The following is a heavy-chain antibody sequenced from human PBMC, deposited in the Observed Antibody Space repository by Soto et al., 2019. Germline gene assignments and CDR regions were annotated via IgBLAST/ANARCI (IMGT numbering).Heavy chain of an antibody. D-gene: IGHD1-26*01. CDR3: ARRGSGSYYDY. CDR2: ISGSGGST. Sequence: EVQLLESGGGLVQPGGSLRLSCAASGFTFSSYAMRWVRQAPVKGLEWVSAISGSGGSTYYADSVKGRFTISIDNSKNTLYLQMNRMSAEDTAVYYCARRGSGSYYDYWGQGTLVTVSS. V-gene: IGHV3-23*01. J-gene: IGHJ4*02. CDR1: GFTFSSYA.